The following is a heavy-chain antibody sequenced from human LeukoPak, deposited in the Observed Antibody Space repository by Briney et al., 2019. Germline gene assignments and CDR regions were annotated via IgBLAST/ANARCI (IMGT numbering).Heavy chain of an antibody. D-gene: IGHD6-13*01. J-gene: IGHJ6*03. V-gene: IGHV1-18*01. CDR1: GYTFTSYG. Sequence: ASVKVSCKASGYTFTSYGISWVRQAPGQGLEWMGWISAYNGNTNYAQKLQGRVTMTTDTSTSTAYMELSSLRSEDTAVYYCARGSRSSSWYGWDYYYYMDVWGKGTTVTISS. CDR3: ARGSRSSSWYGWDYYYYMDV. CDR2: ISAYNGNT.